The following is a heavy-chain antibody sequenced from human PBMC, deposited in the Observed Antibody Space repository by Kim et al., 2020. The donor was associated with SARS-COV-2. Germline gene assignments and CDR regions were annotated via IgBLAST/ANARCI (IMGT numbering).Heavy chain of an antibody. D-gene: IGHD3-3*01. CDR2: IRSKGSSYAT. V-gene: IGHV3-73*01. J-gene: IGHJ6*03. Sequence: GGSLRLSCAASGFTFSGSAMHWVRQAPGKGLEWVGRIRSKGSSYATAYAASVKGRFTISRDDTKNTTYMQMNSLKTEDTNMYDWTMLERTTIFGVVKWYMDVWGQGTPVTVSS. CDR3: TMLERTTIFGVVKWYMDV. CDR1: GFTFSGSA.